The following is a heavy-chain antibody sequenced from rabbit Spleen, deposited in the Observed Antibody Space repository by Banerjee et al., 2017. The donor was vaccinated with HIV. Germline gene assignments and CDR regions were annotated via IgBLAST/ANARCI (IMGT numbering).Heavy chain of an antibody. J-gene: IGHJ4*02. CDR2: IGSSGST. V-gene: IGHV1S69*01. CDR3: TRVWDSTYDDMVKYLNI. Sequence: QSVEESGGRLVTPGTPLTLTCTVSGFSLSSHNMGWVRQAPGEGLEYIGVIGSSGSTYYASWARGRFTISKASSTTVDLKITSPTTEDTATYFCTRVWDSTYDDMVKYLNIWGQGTLVTVS. D-gene: IGHD2-1*01. CDR1: GFSLSSHN.